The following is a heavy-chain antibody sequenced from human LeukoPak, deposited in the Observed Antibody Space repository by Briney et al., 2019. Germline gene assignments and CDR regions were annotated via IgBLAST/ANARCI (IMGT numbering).Heavy chain of an antibody. D-gene: IGHD2-21*02. J-gene: IGHJ4*02. CDR2: ISAYNGNT. CDR1: GYTFTSYG. CDR3: ARAYCGGDCYSVWYFDY. V-gene: IGHV1-18*01. Sequence: ASVKVSCKASGYTFTSYGISWVRQAPGQGLEWMGRISAYNGNTNYAQKLQGRVTMTTDTSTSTAYMELRSLRSDDTAVYYCARAYCGGDCYSVWYFDYWGQGTLVTVSS.